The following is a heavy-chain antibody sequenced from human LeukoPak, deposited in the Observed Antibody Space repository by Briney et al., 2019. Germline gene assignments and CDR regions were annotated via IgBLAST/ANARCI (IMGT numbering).Heavy chain of an antibody. CDR1: GFTFSSSA. CDR3: AKDSPVATR. CDR2: ITDSGEGT. D-gene: IGHD2-15*01. J-gene: IGHJ4*02. Sequence: GGSLRLSCAASGFTFSSSAMSWVRQAPGKGLEWVSSITDSGEGTYYVDSVKGRFTISRDNSKNTLYLQMNSLRAEDTAVYYCAKDSPVATRWGQGTLVTVSS. V-gene: IGHV3-23*01.